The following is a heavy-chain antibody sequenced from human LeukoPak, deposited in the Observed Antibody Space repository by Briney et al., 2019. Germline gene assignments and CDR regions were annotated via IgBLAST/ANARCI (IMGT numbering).Heavy chain of an antibody. CDR1: DFTFSSYW. J-gene: IGHJ3*02. Sequence: PGGSLRLSCSASDFTFSSYWMTWLRQAPGKGLEWVANIAGDGSLKSYLDSVRGRFTISRDNAKNSLYLQMNSLRAEDTAVYYCARDRNYHDSSGYYDAFDIWGHGTMVTVSS. CDR3: ARDRNYHDSSGYYDAFDI. V-gene: IGHV3-7*01. D-gene: IGHD3-22*01. CDR2: IAGDGSLK.